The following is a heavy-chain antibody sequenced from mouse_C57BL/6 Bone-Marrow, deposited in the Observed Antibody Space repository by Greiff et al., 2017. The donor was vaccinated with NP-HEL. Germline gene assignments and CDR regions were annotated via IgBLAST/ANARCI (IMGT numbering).Heavy chain of an antibody. Sequence: QVQLQQPGAELVMPGASVKLSCKASGYTFTSYWMHWVKQRPGQGLEWIGEIDPSDSYTNYNQKFKGKSTLTVDKSSSTAYMQLSSLTSEDSAVYYCASQLRLPYFAYWGQGTLVTVSA. CDR2: IDPSDSYT. J-gene: IGHJ3*01. V-gene: IGHV1-69*01. CDR1: GYTFTSYW. CDR3: ASQLRLPYFAY. D-gene: IGHD3-2*02.